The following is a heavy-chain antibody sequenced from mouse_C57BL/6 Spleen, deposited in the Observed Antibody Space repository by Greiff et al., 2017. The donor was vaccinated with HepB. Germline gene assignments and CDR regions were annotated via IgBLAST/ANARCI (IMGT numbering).Heavy chain of an antibody. CDR1: GYAFSSSW. D-gene: IGHD1-1*01. CDR3: ARGGVGYFEV. CDR2: IYPGDGDT. Sequence: VQLQESGPELVKPGASVKISCKASGYAFSSSWMHWVKQRPGQGLEWIGRIYPGDGDTNYNGKFKGNATLTAEKSSSTAYMQLSSQTSEDSAVYFCARGGVGYFEVWGTGTTVTVAS. J-gene: IGHJ1*03. V-gene: IGHV1-82*01.